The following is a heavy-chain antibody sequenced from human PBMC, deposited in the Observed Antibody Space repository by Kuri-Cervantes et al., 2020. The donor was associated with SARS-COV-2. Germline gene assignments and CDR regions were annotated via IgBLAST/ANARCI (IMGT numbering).Heavy chain of an antibody. J-gene: IGHJ6*02. Sequence: ETLSLTCAASGFTFSSYWMHWVRQAPGKGLVWVSRINSDGSSTSYADSVKGRFTISRDNAKNTLYLQMNSLRVEDTAVYYCARDTSSSWVLDYGMDVWGQGTTVTVSS. CDR3: ARDTSSSWVLDYGMDV. CDR2: INSDGSST. D-gene: IGHD6-13*01. V-gene: IGHV3-74*01. CDR1: GFTFSSYW.